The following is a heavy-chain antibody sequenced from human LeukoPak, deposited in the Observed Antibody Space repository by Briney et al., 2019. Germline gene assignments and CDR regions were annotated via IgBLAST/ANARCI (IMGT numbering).Heavy chain of an antibody. CDR1: GFTFSSYG. D-gene: IGHD2-21*01. V-gene: IGHV3-23*01. Sequence: PGGSLRLSCAASGFTFSSYGMSWVRQAPGKGLEWVSAISGSGGSTYYADSVKGRFTISRDNSKNTLYLQMNSLRAEDTAVYYCAKGSVRLADAIYYFDYWGQGTLVTVSS. J-gene: IGHJ4*02. CDR2: ISGSGGST. CDR3: AKGSVRLADAIYYFDY.